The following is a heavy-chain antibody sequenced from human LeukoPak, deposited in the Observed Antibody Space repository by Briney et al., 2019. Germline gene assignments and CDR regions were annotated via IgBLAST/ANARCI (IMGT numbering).Heavy chain of an antibody. CDR2: INHSGST. J-gene: IGHJ4*02. D-gene: IGHD3-10*01. V-gene: IGHV4-34*01. CDR3: ARGRITMVRGAMTYYFDY. Sequence: SETLSLTCAVYGGSSSGYYWSWIRQPPGKGLEWIGEINHSGSTNYNPSLKSRVTISVDTSKNQFSLKLSSVTAADTAVYYCARGRITMVRGAMTYYFDYWGQGTLVTVSS. CDR1: GGSSSGYY.